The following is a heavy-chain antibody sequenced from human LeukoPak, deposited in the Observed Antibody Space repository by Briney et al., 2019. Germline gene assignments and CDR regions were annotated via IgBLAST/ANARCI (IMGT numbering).Heavy chain of an antibody. D-gene: IGHD3-22*01. CDR3: AKSFYYYDSSGYYYWDY. J-gene: IGHJ4*02. Sequence: GGSLRLSCAASGFTFSSYAMSWVRQAPGKGLEWVSAISGSGGSTYYADSVKGRFTISRDNSKNTLYLQMNSLRAEDTAVYYCAKSFYYYDSSGYYYWDYWGQGTLVTVSS. CDR2: ISGSGGST. CDR1: GFTFSSYA. V-gene: IGHV3-23*01.